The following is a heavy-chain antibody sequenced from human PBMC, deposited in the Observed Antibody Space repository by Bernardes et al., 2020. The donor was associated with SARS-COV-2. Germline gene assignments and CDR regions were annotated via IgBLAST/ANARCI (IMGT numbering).Heavy chain of an antibody. V-gene: IGHV4-31*03. CDR1: GASIRSGGDY. D-gene: IGHD5-18*01. CDR2: IYYSGNT. CDR3: ARGTWIELWLGGNWFDP. J-gene: IGHJ5*02. Sequence: SESLSLTCTVSGASIRSGGDYWTWIPQHPGKGLEWIGYIYYSGNTHYNPSLKSRTTISVDTSENQFSLKLSSVTAADTAVNYCARGTWIELWLGGNWFDPWGQGRLVTVSS.